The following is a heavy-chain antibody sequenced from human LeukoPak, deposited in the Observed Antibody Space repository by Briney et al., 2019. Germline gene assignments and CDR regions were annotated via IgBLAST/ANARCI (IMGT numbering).Heavy chain of an antibody. Sequence: SETLSLTCTVSGGSISTYYWSWIRQPPGKGLEWIGYTFYRGSTNYNPSLKSRVTISVDTSKNQFSLKVRSVTAADTAVYYCARESSSSHFDYWGQGALVTVSS. V-gene: IGHV4-59*12. CDR3: ARESSSSHFDY. J-gene: IGHJ4*02. D-gene: IGHD6-13*01. CDR1: GGSISTYY. CDR2: TFYRGST.